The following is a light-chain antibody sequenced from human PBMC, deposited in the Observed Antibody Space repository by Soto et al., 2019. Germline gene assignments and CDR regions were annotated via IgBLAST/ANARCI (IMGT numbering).Light chain of an antibody. J-gene: IGLJ2*01. V-gene: IGLV2-23*02. CDR2: EDD. CDR3: CSYAGSSGFDVI. CDR1: SSDVGGYTL. Sequence: QSALTQPASVSGSPGQSTTIACTGSSSDVGGYTLVSWYQQHPGKAPKLLIYEDDKRPSGISNRFSGSKSGNTASLTIYGLQAEDEANYYCCSYAGSSGFDVIFGGGTKLTVL.